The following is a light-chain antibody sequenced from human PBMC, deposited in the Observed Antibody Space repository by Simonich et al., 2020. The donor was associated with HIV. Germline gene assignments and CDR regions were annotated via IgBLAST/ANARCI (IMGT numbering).Light chain of an antibody. V-gene: IGLV3-1*01. CDR1: RLGDKY. J-gene: IGLJ2*01. CDR2: QNN. CDR3: QAWDSNDVV. Sequence: SYELTQSPSLSVSPGQTVSITCSGDRLGDKYASWYQQKPGQSPVFVMYQNNKRPSGIPERFSGSNSGNTATLTISGTQAMDEADYYCQAWDSNDVVFGGGTKVTVL.